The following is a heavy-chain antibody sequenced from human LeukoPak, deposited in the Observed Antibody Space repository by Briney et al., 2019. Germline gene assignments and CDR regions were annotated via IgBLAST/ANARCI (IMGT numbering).Heavy chain of an antibody. Sequence: GASVKVSCKASGYTFTGYYMHWVRQAPGQGLEWMGCGSGYNGNTNYAQKLQGRVTMTTDTSTSTAYMELRSLRSDDTAVYYCARDGYSSGWYYNDYWGQGTLVTVSS. J-gene: IGHJ4*02. V-gene: IGHV1-18*04. CDR1: GYTFTGYY. CDR3: ARDGYSSGWYYNDY. D-gene: IGHD6-19*01. CDR2: GSGYNGNT.